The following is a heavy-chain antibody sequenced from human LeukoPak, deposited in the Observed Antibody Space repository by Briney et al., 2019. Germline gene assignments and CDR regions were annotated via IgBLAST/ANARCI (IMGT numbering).Heavy chain of an antibody. CDR3: ARGSRSGSYYKSPFDH. Sequence: SETLSLTCTVSGGSINNYYWSWIRQPPGKGLEWIGYIHNRGSTNSNPSLKSRVTISVDTSKNQFSLKLSSVTAADTAVYYCARGSRSGSYYKSPFDHWGQGTLVTVSS. D-gene: IGHD1-26*01. J-gene: IGHJ4*02. CDR1: GGSINNYY. CDR2: IHNRGST. V-gene: IGHV4-59*01.